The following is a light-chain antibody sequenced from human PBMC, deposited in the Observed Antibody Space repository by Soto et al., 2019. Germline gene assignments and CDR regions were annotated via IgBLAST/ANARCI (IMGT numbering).Light chain of an antibody. Sequence: QSVLTQPPSVSGSPGQSVTISCTGTSSDVGGYNRVSWYQQPPGTAPKLMIYEVTNRLSGVPGRFSGSKSGNTASLTISGLQAEDEADYYCSSYSSSSTFVVFGGGTQLTVL. CDR3: SSYSSSSTFVV. V-gene: IGLV2-18*02. J-gene: IGLJ2*01. CDR2: EVT. CDR1: SSDVGGYNR.